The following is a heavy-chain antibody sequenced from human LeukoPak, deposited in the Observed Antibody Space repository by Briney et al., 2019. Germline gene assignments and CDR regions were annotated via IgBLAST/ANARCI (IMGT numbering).Heavy chain of an antibody. V-gene: IGHV4-39*01. CDR2: IYYSGST. Sequence: PSETLSLTCTVSGGSISSSSYYWGWIRQPPGKGLEWIGSIYYSGSTYYNPSLKSRVTISVDTSKNQFSLKLSSVTAADTAVYYCARTWFGEPFDYWGQGTLVTVSS. J-gene: IGHJ4*02. CDR1: GGSISSSSYY. CDR3: ARTWFGEPFDY. D-gene: IGHD3-10*01.